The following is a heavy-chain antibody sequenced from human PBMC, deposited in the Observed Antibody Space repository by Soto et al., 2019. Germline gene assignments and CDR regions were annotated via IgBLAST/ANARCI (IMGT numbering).Heavy chain of an antibody. J-gene: IGHJ6*02. D-gene: IGHD1-26*01. Sequence: GASVKVSCKASGYTFTSYDINWVRQATGQGLEWMGWMSPNSGNTGYAQKFQGRVTLTRDTSISTAYMELSSLRSEDTAVYYCARQWELSGYYYGMDVWGQGTTVTVSS. CDR1: GYTFTSYD. CDR2: MSPNSGNT. CDR3: ARQWELSGYYYGMDV. V-gene: IGHV1-8*01.